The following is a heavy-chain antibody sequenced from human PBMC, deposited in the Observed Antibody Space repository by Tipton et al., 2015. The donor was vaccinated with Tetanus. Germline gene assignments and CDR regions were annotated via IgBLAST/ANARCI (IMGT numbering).Heavy chain of an antibody. J-gene: IGHJ3*02. CDR1: GGSISSYY. CDR3: ARRIYDNDNRDAFDI. D-gene: IGHD3-22*01. V-gene: IGHV4-4*07. CDR2: IYTRGST. Sequence: TLSLTCTVSGGSISSYYWSWIRQPAGKGLEWIGRIYTRGSTNYNPPLKSRVTMSVDTSKNQFSLKLSSVTAADTAVYYCARRIYDNDNRDAFDIWGQGTMVTVSS.